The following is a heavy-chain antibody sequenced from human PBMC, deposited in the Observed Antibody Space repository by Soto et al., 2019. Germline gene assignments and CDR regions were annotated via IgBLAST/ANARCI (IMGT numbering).Heavy chain of an antibody. D-gene: IGHD3-10*01. V-gene: IGHV4-39*01. J-gene: IGHJ4*02. CDR2: IYYSGST. CDR1: GGSISSSSYY. CDR3: ARHFGVRGLKDY. Sequence: QLQLQESGPGLVKPSETLSLTCTVSGGSISSSSYYWGWIRQPPGKGLEWIGSIYYSGSTYYNPSLKSRVTISVDTSKNQFSLKLSSVTAADTAVYYCARHFGVRGLKDYWGQGTLVTVSS.